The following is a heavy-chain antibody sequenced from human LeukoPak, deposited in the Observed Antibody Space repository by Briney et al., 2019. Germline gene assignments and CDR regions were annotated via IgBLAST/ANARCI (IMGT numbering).Heavy chain of an antibody. CDR2: FDPEDGET. J-gene: IGHJ1*01. CDR3: ATERFGGREIQH. D-gene: IGHD3-10*01. V-gene: IGHV1-24*01. Sequence: ASVKVSCKVSGYTLTELSMHWVRQAPGKGLEWMGGFDPEDGETIYAQKFQGRVTMTEDTSTDTAYIELSSLRSEDKAVYYCATERFGGREIQHWGQGTLVTVSS. CDR1: GYTLTELS.